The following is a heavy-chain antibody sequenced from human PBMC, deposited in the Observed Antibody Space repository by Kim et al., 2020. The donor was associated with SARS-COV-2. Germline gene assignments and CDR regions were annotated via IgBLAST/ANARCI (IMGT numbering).Heavy chain of an antibody. Sequence: GGSLRLSCAASGFTFTAYAIHWVRQAPGKGLEWVALISDDGNKKYYTDSVKGRFTISRDNSKNTLSLQMHSLRPEDTAVYYCARDLSWNDGFDVWGQGTMVAISS. CDR3: ARDLSWNDGFDV. D-gene: IGHD1-1*01. CDR2: ISDDGNKK. J-gene: IGHJ3*01. CDR1: GFTFTAYA. V-gene: IGHV3-30*04.